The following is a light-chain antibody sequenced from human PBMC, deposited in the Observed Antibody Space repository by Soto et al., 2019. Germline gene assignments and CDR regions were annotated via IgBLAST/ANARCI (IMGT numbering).Light chain of an antibody. CDR1: QSLSSH. V-gene: IGKV3D-15*01. J-gene: IGKJ1*01. Sequence: EIVMTQSPATLSVSPGERATLSCRASQSLSSHLAWYQQKPGQAPRLLIYGASSRASGIPARFSGSGSGTEFTLTISSLQSEDFAIYYCQQYNSWPRTFGQGTKVDIK. CDR3: QQYNSWPRT. CDR2: GAS.